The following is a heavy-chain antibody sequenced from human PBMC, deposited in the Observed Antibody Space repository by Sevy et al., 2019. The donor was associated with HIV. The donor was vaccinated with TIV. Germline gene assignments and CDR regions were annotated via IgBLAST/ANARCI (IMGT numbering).Heavy chain of an antibody. CDR2: ITDSGST. D-gene: IGHD3-10*01. CDR1: GGSIRRGDYF. CDR3: ARLRGGYGNGWFYYYMDV. J-gene: IGHJ6*03. V-gene: IGHV4-39*01. Sequence: SETLSLTCSVTGGSIRRGDYFWGWIRQSPGKGLEWNGSITDSGSTYYNPSLKSRVTMSVDTSKNQFSLKLSSVTAADTAVHYCARLRGGYGNGWFYYYMDVWGKGTTVTVSS.